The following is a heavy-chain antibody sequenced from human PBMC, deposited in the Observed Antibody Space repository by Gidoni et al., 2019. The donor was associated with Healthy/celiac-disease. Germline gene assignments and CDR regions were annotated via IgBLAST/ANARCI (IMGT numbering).Heavy chain of an antibody. J-gene: IGHJ4*02. D-gene: IGHD6-6*01. CDR3: ARLEKSSSSPIDY. V-gene: IGHV4-39*01. CDR2: IYYSGST. Sequence: QLQLQESGPGLVKPSETLSLTCTVSGASISSSSYYWGWIRQPPGKGLEWSGSIYYSGSTYYNPSIKSRVTISVDTSKNQFSLKLSSVTAADTAVYYCARLEKSSSSPIDYWGQGTLVTVSS. CDR1: GASISSSSYY.